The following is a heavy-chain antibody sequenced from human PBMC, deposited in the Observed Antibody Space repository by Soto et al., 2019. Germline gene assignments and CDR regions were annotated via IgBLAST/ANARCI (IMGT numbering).Heavy chain of an antibody. CDR3: ARGIATGQLDP. J-gene: IGHJ5*02. Sequence: SVKVSCKASGYTFTRYTMNWVRQAPGQRLEWMGWINPDNGNTKSSQKFQDRVIITRDTSASTAYMDLSSLRPEDTAVYYCARGIATGQLDPWGQGTLVTVSS. D-gene: IGHD2-15*01. CDR2: INPDNGNT. V-gene: IGHV1-3*01. CDR1: GYTFTRYT.